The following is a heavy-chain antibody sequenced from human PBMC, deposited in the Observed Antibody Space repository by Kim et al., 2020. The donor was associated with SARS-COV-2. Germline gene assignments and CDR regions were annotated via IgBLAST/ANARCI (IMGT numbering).Heavy chain of an antibody. CDR2: T. Sequence: TNYNPSLKSRGTISVDTSKNQFSLKLSSVTAADTAVYYCARGSRERTIHFWGQGTLVTVSS. CDR3: ARGSRERTIHF. V-gene: IGHV4-34*01. J-gene: IGHJ4*02. D-gene: IGHD1-26*01.